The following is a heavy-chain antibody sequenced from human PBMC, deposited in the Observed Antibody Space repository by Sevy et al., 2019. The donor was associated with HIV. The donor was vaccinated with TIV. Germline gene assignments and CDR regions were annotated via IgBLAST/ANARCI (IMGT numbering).Heavy chain of an antibody. J-gene: IGHJ5*02. CDR3: SRAGRGGNWFDP. CDR2: INLDGKNT. D-gene: IGHD3-10*01. CDR1: GFTFSTYW. V-gene: IGHV3-74*01. Sequence: GGSLRLSCAASGFTFSTYWMHWVRQAPGKGLVWVSRINLDGKNTRYADSVKGRFTISRDNAKNTPFLQMNSLRAEDTAVDYCSRAGRGGNWFDPWGQGTLVTVSS.